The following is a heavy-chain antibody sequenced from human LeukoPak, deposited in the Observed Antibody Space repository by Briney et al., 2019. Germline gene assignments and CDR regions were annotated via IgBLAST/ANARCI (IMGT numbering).Heavy chain of an antibody. CDR3: ARGGGWRPLRYCSSTSCRTINWFDP. Sequence: SETLSLTCAVYGGSFSGYYWSWIRQPPGKGLEWIGETNHSGSTNYNPSLKSRVTISVDTSKNQFSLKLSSVTAADTAVYYCARGGGWRPLRYCSSTSCRTINWFDPWGQGTLVTVSS. J-gene: IGHJ5*02. V-gene: IGHV4-34*01. D-gene: IGHD2-2*01. CDR2: TNHSGST. CDR1: GGSFSGYY.